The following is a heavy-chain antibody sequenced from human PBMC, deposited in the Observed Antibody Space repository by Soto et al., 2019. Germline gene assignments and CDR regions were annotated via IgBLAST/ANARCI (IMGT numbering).Heavy chain of an antibody. CDR2: ISYDGSNK. CDR3: AKVEREVGYSSGWYSWFDP. Sequence: PWGSLILPVASSGITFSGYGMHWVRQAPGKGLEWVAVISYDGSNKYYADSVKGRFTISRDNSKNTLYLQMNSLRAEDTAVYYCAKVEREVGYSSGWYSWFDPWGQGTLVTVSS. D-gene: IGHD6-19*01. J-gene: IGHJ5*02. V-gene: IGHV3-30*18. CDR1: GITFSGYG.